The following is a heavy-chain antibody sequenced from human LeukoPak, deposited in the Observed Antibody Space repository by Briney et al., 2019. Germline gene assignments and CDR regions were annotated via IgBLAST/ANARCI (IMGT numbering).Heavy chain of an antibody. CDR2: ISYDGSNK. CDR3: AKGRLAQPRVYYFDY. V-gene: IGHV3-30*18. D-gene: IGHD2-21*01. Sequence: GRSLRLSCTTSGITFADFGMSWVRQAPGKGLEWVAVISYDGSNKYYADSVKGRFTISRDNSKNTLYLQMNSLRAEDTAVYYCAKGRLAQPRVYYFDYWGQGTLVTVSS. CDR1: GITFADFG. J-gene: IGHJ4*02.